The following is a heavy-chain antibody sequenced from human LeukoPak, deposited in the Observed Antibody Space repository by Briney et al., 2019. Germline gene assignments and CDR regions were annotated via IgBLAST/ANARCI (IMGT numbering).Heavy chain of an antibody. CDR3: ARGGSYRTDSFDY. D-gene: IGHD3-3*01. V-gene: IGHV3-74*01. J-gene: IGHJ4*02. Sequence: GESLRLSCAASGFTLSSNWMHWVRQVPGEGLVWVSRINSDGSSIDYADSVKGRFTISRDNAKNTLYLQMNSLRAEDTAVYYCARGGSYRTDSFDYWGQGTLVTVSS. CDR1: GFTLSSNW. CDR2: INSDGSSI.